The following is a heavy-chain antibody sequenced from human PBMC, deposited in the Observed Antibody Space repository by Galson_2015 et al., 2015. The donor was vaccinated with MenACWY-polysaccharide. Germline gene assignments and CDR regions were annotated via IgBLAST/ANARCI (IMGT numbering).Heavy chain of an antibody. CDR2: LYSLGGT. J-gene: IGHJ4*02. Sequence: LRLSCAASGFTVNSNYMNWVRQAPGKGLEWVSVLYSLGGTYYADSVKGRFTISRDNSKNTLYLQMNSLKSEDTAVYFCARGKSWGSYRFFDYWGQGTPVTVSS. D-gene: IGHD3-16*02. CDR1: GFTVNSNY. V-gene: IGHV3-66*02. CDR3: ARGKSWGSYRFFDY.